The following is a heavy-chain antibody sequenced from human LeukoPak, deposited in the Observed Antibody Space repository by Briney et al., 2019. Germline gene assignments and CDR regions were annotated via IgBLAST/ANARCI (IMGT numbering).Heavy chain of an antibody. Sequence: PSETLSLTCAVYGGFFSGHYWSWIRQPPGKGLEWIGEINHSGSTNYNPSLESRVTISVDTSKNHLSLKLSSVTAADTAVYYCASGQYYDLWSGYYVDWGQGTLVTVSA. CDR2: INHSGST. CDR3: ASGQYYDLWSGYYVD. CDR1: GGFFSGHY. V-gene: IGHV4-34*01. J-gene: IGHJ4*02. D-gene: IGHD3-3*01.